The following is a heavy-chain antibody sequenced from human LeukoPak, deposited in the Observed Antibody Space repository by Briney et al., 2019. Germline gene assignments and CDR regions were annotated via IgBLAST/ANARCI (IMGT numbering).Heavy chain of an antibody. CDR1: GFTFDDYA. J-gene: IGHJ3*02. CDR3: AKGKYYYDSSGYYFDAFDI. V-gene: IGHV3-9*01. Sequence: PGRSLRLSCAASGFTFDDYAMHWVRQAPGKGLEWVSGISWNSGSIGYADSVKGRFTISRDNAKNSLYLQMNSLRAEDTALYYCAKGKYYYDSSGYYFDAFDIWGQGTMVTVSS. D-gene: IGHD3-22*01. CDR2: ISWNSGSI.